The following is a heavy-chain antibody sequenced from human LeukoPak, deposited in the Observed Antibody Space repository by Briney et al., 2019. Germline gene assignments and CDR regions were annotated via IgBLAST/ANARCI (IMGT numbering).Heavy chain of an antibody. D-gene: IGHD5-24*01. CDR1: GSTFSSYA. V-gene: IGHV1-69*13. Sequence: ASVKVSCKASGSTFSSYAISWVRQAPGQGLEWMGGIIPIFGTANYAQKFQGRVTITADESTSTAYMELSSLRSEDTAVYYCARNGPSMATLGPIDYWGQGTLVTVSS. CDR2: IIPIFGTA. J-gene: IGHJ4*02. CDR3: ARNGPSMATLGPIDY.